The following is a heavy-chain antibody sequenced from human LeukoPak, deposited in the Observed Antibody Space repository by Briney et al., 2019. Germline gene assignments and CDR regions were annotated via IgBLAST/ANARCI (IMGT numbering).Heavy chain of an antibody. CDR3: ASFFRAFDY. V-gene: IGHV4-39*07. CDR2: IYYSGST. D-gene: IGHD2/OR15-2a*01. J-gene: IGHJ4*02. Sequence: PSETLSLTCTVSGGSISSSSYYWGWIRQPPGKGLEWIGSIYYSGSTYYNPSLKSRVTISVDTSKNQFSLKLSSVTAADTAVYYCASFFRAFDYWGQGTLVTVSS. CDR1: GGSISSSSYY.